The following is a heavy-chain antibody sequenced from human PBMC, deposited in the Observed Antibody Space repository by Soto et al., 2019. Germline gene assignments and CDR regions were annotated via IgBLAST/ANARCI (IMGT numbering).Heavy chain of an antibody. CDR1: GGSISSYY. D-gene: IGHD3-3*01. V-gene: IGHV4-59*01. CDR3: AREGYYDFWSGYYTSNWFDP. Sequence: SETLSLTCTVSGGSISSYYWSWIRQPPGKGLEWIGYIYYSGSTNYNPSLKSRVTISVDTSKNQFSLKLSSVTAADTAVYYCAREGYYDFWSGYYTSNWFDPWAREPWSPSPQ. J-gene: IGHJ5*02. CDR2: IYYSGST.